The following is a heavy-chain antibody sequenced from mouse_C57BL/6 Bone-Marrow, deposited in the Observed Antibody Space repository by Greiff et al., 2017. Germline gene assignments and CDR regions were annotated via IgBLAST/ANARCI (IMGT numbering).Heavy chain of an antibody. CDR3: ARGTSYYAHYFDY. Sequence: QVQLQQSGAELVKPGASVKISCKASGYAFSSYWMNWVKHRPGKGLEWIGQIYPGDGDTNYNGKFKGKATLTADKSSSTAYMQLSSLTSEDSAVYFCARGTSYYAHYFDYWGQGTTLTVSS. D-gene: IGHD1-1*01. J-gene: IGHJ2*01. V-gene: IGHV1-80*01. CDR2: IYPGDGDT. CDR1: GYAFSSYW.